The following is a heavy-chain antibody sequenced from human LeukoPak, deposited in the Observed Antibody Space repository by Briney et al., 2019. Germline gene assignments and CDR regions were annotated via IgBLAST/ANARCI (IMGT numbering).Heavy chain of an antibody. V-gene: IGHV3-30-3*01. CDR2: ISYDGSNE. J-gene: IGHJ3*02. CDR1: GFTFSRYA. CDR3: AREAEAFDI. Sequence: GALRLSCAASGFTFSRYAMHWVRQAPGKGLEWVAVISYDGSNEYYADSVKGRFTISRDNSKNTLHLQMNSLRPEDTAVYYCAREAEAFDIWGQGTMVTVSS.